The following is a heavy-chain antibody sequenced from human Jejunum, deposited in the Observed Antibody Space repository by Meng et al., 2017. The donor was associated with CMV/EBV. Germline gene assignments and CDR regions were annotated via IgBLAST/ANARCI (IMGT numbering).Heavy chain of an antibody. D-gene: IGHD2/OR15-2a*01. Sequence: QVPLVQSGAEVKKPGSSVKVACTTAGGSFRTYTFSWVRQAPGQGLEWMGGLIPVLNKAKSAPRFQDRVTFTADETTTTAYMELSSLTFEDTAVYFCARGRGNQPLFDYWGQGTLVTVSS. V-gene: IGHV1-69*10. CDR2: LIPVLNKA. CDR3: ARGRGNQPLFDY. J-gene: IGHJ4*02. CDR1: GGSFRTYT.